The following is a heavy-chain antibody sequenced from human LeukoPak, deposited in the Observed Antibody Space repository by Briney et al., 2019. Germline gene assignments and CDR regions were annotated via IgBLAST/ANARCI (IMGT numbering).Heavy chain of an antibody. Sequence: SETLSLTCTVSGGSISSYYWSWIRQPPGKGLEWIGYIYYSGSTNYNPSLKSRVTISVDTSKDQFSLKLSSVTAADTAVYYCARFGGYYHDAFDIWGQGTMVTVSS. CDR2: IYYSGST. D-gene: IGHD3-22*01. CDR1: GGSISSYY. CDR3: ARFGGYYHDAFDI. J-gene: IGHJ3*02. V-gene: IGHV4-59*01.